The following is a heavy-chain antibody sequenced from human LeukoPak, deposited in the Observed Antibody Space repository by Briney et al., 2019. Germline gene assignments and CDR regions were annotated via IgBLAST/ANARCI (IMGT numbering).Heavy chain of an antibody. CDR1: GFTFNRFG. D-gene: IGHD1-26*01. V-gene: IGHV3-33*01. CDR2: IWYDGSNK. J-gene: IGHJ6*02. CDR3: ARERWDLISNKYYYYGLDV. Sequence: GGSLRLSCATSGFTFNRFGMHWVRQAPGKGLEWVAVIWYDGSNKDYADSVKGRFTISRDNSKNTLYLQMSGLRAEDTAVYYCARERWDLISNKYYYYGLDVWGQGTTVTVSS.